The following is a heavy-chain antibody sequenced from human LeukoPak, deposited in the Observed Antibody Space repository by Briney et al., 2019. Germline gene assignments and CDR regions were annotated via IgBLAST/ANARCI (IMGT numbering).Heavy chain of an antibody. J-gene: IGHJ4*02. D-gene: IGHD3-22*01. CDR3: ARRAPLSSSKDSSGYYSDY. Sequence: GGCLRLSCAASGFTFSNYNMNWVRQAPGKGLEWVSFISSSSSYISYRDSVKGRFTISRDNAKNSLYLQMNSLRAEDTAVYYCARRAPLSSSKDSSGYYSDYWGQGTQVTVSS. CDR1: GFTFSNYN. V-gene: IGHV3-21*01. CDR2: ISSSSSYI.